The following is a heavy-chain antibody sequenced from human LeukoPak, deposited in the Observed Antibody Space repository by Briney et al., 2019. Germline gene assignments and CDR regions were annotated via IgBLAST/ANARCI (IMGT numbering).Heavy chain of an antibody. CDR1: GFTFSSYE. V-gene: IGHV3-48*03. D-gene: IGHD2-8*01. Sequence: PGGSLRLSCAASGFTFSSYEMNWVRQAPGKGLEWVSFISSSGSTIYYADSVKGRFTISRDNAKPSLYLQMNSLRAEDTAVYYCARDLWDCINGVCPINFDYWGQGTLVTVSS. CDR2: ISSSGSTI. CDR3: ARDLWDCINGVCPINFDY. J-gene: IGHJ4*02.